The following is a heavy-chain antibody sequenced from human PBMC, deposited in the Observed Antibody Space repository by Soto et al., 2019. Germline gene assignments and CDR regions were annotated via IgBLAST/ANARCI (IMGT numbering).Heavy chain of an antibody. CDR1: GFSVSSNY. CDR3: ARSDTHRRLRFLEWRYGMDV. Sequence: GSLRLSSAASGFSVSSNYMSWVRQAPGRGLEWVSVIYSGGSTYYADSVKGRFTISRDNSKNTLYLQMNSLRAEDTAVYYCARSDTHRRLRFLEWRYGMDVWGQGTTVTVSS. CDR2: IYSGGST. D-gene: IGHD3-3*01. V-gene: IGHV3-53*01. J-gene: IGHJ6*02.